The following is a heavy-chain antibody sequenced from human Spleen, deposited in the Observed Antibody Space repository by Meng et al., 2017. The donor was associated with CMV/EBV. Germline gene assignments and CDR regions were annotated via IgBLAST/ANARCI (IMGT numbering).Heavy chain of an antibody. CDR3: TTDRGYSYGYYYYYGLDV. V-gene: IGHV3-30*02. CDR1: GFTFSSYG. CDR2: IRYDGSNK. D-gene: IGHD5-18*01. J-gene: IGHJ6*02. Sequence: GGSLRLSCAASGFTFSSYGMHWVRQAPGKGLEWVAFIRYDGSNKYYADSVKGRFTISRDNSKNTLYLQMNSLKTEDTAVYYCTTDRGYSYGYYYYYGLDVWGQGTTVTVSS.